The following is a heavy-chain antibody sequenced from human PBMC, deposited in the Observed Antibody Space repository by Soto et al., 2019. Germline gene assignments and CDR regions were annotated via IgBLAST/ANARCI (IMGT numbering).Heavy chain of an antibody. V-gene: IGHV3-21*01. CDR3: ARDVDSSSWYYYGMDV. D-gene: IGHD6-13*01. J-gene: IGHJ6*02. Sequence: VSLRLSCAASGFTFSSYSMNWVRQAPGKGLEWVSSISSSRSYIYYADSVKGRFTISRDNAKNSLYLQMNSLRAEDTAVYYCARDVDSSSWYYYGMDVWGQGTTVTVSS. CDR1: GFTFSSYS. CDR2: ISSSRSYI.